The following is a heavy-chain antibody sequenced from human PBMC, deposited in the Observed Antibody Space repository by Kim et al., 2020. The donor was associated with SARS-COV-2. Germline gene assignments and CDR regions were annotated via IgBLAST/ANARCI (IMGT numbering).Heavy chain of an antibody. J-gene: IGHJ4*02. Sequence: YADSAKGRFTISRDNAKNSLYLQMNSLRAEDTAVYYCARGGREVGATGDYWGQGTLVTVSS. D-gene: IGHD1-26*01. CDR3: ARGGREVGATGDY. V-gene: IGHV3-21*01.